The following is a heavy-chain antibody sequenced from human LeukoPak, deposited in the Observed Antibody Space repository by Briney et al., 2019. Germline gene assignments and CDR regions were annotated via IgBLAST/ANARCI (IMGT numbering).Heavy chain of an antibody. CDR1: GGSFSGYY. J-gene: IGHJ4*02. CDR2: INHSGST. V-gene: IGHV4-34*01. D-gene: IGHD4-23*01. Sequence: SETLSLTCAVYGGSFSGYYWSWIRQPPGKGLEWIGEINHSGSTNYNPSLKSRVTISVDTSKNQFSLKLSSVTAADTAAYYCARGRDYGGNFRNFDYWGQGTLVTVSS. CDR3: ARGRDYGGNFRNFDY.